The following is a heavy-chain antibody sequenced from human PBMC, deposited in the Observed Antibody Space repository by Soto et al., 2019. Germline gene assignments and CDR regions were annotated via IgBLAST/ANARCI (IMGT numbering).Heavy chain of an antibody. CDR2: IGGTGGSI. CDR3: ARDHESSGYPTYDC. J-gene: IGHJ4*02. CDR1: GFTFSSYD. D-gene: IGHD3-22*01. Sequence: VGSLRLSCVASGFTFSSYDMSWVRQAPGRGLEWVSFIGGTGGSIYYADSVKGRFTISRDNSKNTLYLQMNSLRADDTAVYYCARDHESSGYPTYDCWGLGTLVTVSS. V-gene: IGHV3-23*01.